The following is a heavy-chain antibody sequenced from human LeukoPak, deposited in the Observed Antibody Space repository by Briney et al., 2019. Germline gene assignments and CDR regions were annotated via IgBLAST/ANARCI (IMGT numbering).Heavy chain of an antibody. CDR1: SGSISSSGYY. CDR2: IYYSGST. V-gene: IGHV4-39*01. J-gene: IGHJ4*02. Sequence: SETLSLTCTVSSGSISSSGYYWGWIRQPPGKGLEWIGTIYYSGSTYYNPSLKSRVTISVDTSKNQFSLRLNSVTAADTAVYYCARGDFWSGSTMRRVDYWGQGTLVTVSS. D-gene: IGHD3-3*01. CDR3: ARGDFWSGSTMRRVDY.